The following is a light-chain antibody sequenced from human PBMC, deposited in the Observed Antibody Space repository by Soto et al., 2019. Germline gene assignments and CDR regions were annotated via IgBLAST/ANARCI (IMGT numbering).Light chain of an antibody. CDR1: RSISNW. CDR2: DAS. J-gene: IGKJ1*01. V-gene: IGKV1-5*01. CDR3: QQYDSYSWT. Sequence: DTQITQSPSTVSASLGDRVTITCRASRSISNWVAWYQQKPGKAPKLLISDASDLERGVPSRFSGTGSGTEFTLTINGLQPDDLATYYCQQYDSYSWTFGQGTKVDIK.